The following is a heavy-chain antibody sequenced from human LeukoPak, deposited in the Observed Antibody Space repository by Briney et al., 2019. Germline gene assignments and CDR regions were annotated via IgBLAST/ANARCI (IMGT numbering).Heavy chain of an antibody. CDR3: AYRRAPSRALDI. CDR1: VFSLTTTGVA. Sequence: SGPTLVNPTQTLTLTCTFSVFSLTTTGVAVGWIRQHPEKALEWLALFYWDDDKRYSPSLKSRLTLSKDTSKNQVVLTMTNMDPVDTGTYYCAYRRAPSRALDIWGQGTMVTVSS. V-gene: IGHV2-5*02. CDR2: FYWDDDK. J-gene: IGHJ3*02.